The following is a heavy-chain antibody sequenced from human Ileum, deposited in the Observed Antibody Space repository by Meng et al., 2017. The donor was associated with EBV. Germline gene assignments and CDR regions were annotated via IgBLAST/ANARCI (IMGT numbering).Heavy chain of an antibody. J-gene: IGHJ4*02. CDR1: GGSMSSTNW. CDR3: ARADKVRFDY. Sequence: VELREWGQGRVKPSGTLSLTCAVSGGSMSSTNWWSWVRQPPGKGLEWIGEIYHSGSTNYNPSLKSRVSISVDKSKNQFSLKLSSVTAADTAVYYCARADKVRFDYWGQGTLVTVSS. CDR2: IYHSGST. V-gene: IGHV4-4*02.